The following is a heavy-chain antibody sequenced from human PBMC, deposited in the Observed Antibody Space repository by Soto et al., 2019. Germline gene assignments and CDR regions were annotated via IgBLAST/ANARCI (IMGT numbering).Heavy chain of an antibody. CDR1: GYTLTELS. CDR3: ATESVLTGKTAFEY. CDR2: YDPEDGET. J-gene: IGHJ4*02. D-gene: IGHD2-21*02. Sequence: ASVKVSFKVSGYTLTELSMHWVRQAPGKGLEWMGGYDPEDGETSYTQKFQGRLTMTEDTSTDTAYMDLSRLTSEDTAVYYCATESVLTGKTAFEYWGQGTLVTVSS. V-gene: IGHV1-24*01.